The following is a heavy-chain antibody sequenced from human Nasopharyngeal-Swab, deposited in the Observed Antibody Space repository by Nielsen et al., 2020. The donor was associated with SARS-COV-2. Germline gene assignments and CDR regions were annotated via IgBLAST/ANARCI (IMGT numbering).Heavy chain of an antibody. CDR2: IYYSGST. J-gene: IGHJ6*03. D-gene: IGHD3-10*01. CDR3: ARNWRSGSMDV. V-gene: IGHV4-31*02. Sequence: RQAPGKGLEWIGYIYYSGSTYYNPSLKSRVTISVDTSKNQFSLKLSSVTAADTAVYYCARNWRSGSMDVWGKGTTVTAP.